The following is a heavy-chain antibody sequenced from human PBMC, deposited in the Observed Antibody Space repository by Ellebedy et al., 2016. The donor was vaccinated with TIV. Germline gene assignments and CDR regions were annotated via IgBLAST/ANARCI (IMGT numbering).Heavy chain of an antibody. D-gene: IGHD4-17*01. Sequence: PGGSLRLSCSASGFTFSNYPMHWVRQAPGKGLEYVSAITSNGGSTYYADSVKGRFTISRDNSKNTLYFQMSSLTTEDTAVYYCVTSCNGDWCGDYWGQGTLVTVSS. CDR1: GFTFSNYP. CDR2: ITSNGGST. CDR3: VTSCNGDWCGDY. V-gene: IGHV3-64D*06. J-gene: IGHJ4*02.